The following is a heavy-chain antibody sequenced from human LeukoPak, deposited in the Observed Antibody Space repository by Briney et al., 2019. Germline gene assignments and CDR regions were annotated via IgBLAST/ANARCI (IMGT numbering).Heavy chain of an antibody. J-gene: IGHJ6*02. D-gene: IGHD2-15*01. CDR2: ISAYNGNT. Sequence: ASVKVSCKASGYTFTSYGISWVRQAPGQGVEWMGWISAYNGNTNYAQKLQGRVTMTTDTSTSTAYMELRRLRSDDTAVYYCARELTCSGGSCYSRYDYHYYGMDVWGQGTTVTVSS. CDR3: ARELTCSGGSCYSRYDYHYYGMDV. CDR1: GYTFTSYG. V-gene: IGHV1-18*01.